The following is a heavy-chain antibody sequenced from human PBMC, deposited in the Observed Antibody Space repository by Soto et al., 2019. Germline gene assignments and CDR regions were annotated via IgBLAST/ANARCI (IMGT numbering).Heavy chain of an antibody. CDR2: IIPIFGTA. CDR3: ARVAGYCSGGSCYYFDY. Sequence: ASVKVSCKASGGTFSSYAISWVRQAPGQGLEWMGGIIPIFGTANYAQKFQGRVTITADESTSTAYMELSSLRSEDTAVYYCARVAGYCSGGSCYYFDYWGQGTLVTVSS. CDR1: GGTFSSYA. D-gene: IGHD2-15*01. J-gene: IGHJ4*02. V-gene: IGHV1-69*13.